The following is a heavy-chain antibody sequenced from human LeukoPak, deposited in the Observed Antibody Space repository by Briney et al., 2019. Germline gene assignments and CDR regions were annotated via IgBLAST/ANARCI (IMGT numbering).Heavy chain of an antibody. CDR1: GGSISSYY. Sequence: PSETLSLTCTVSGGSISSYYWSWIRQPLGKGLEWIGYIYYSGSTNYNPSLKSRVTISVDTSKNQFSLKLSSVTAADTAVYYCARQDAYCSGGSCYLNWFDPWGQGTLVTVSS. CDR3: ARQDAYCSGGSCYLNWFDP. V-gene: IGHV4-59*01. J-gene: IGHJ5*02. D-gene: IGHD2-15*01. CDR2: IYYSGST.